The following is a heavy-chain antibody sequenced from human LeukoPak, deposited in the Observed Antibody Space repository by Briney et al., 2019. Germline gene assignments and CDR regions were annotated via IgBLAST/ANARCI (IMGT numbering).Heavy chain of an antibody. V-gene: IGHV4-39*07. CDR1: GGSISSGSYY. J-gene: IGHJ4*02. CDR3: ARGLIAGATRNYYFDY. Sequence: SETLSLTCTVSGGSISSGSYYWDWIRQTPGRGLEWIGSIYYNGNTYNNPSLNSRVTISVGTSKNQFSLKLTSVTAADTAVYYCARGLIAGATRNYYFDYWGQGTLVTVSS. D-gene: IGHD1-26*01. CDR2: IYYNGNT.